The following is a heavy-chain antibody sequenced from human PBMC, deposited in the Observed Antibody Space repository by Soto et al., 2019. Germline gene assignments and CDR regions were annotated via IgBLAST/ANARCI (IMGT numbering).Heavy chain of an antibody. CDR1: ELTFTSYA. V-gene: IGHV3-23*01. J-gene: IGHJ4*02. D-gene: IGHD3-10*01. CDR2: VGSDGGST. CDR3: AKDVCGSGTFCHFDY. Sequence: GGSLRLSCAASELTFTSYAMSWVRQAPGKGLEWVSAVGSDGGSTYYADSVRGRFTVSRDNSQNTLYLQMNNLRAEDTAVYYCAKDVCGSGTFCHFDYWGQGTLVTGSS.